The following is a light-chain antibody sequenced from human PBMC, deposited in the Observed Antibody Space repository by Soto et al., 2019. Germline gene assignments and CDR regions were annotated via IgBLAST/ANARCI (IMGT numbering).Light chain of an antibody. J-gene: IGLJ1*01. CDR1: SSDVGSYNL. CDR2: EGS. CDR3: CSYAGSSTNYV. Sequence: QSALTQPASVSGSPGQSITISCTGTSSDVGSYNLVSCYQQHPGKAPKLLMYEGSKRPSGVSNRFSGSKSGNTASLTVSGLQAEYEADYYCCSYAGSSTNYVFGTGTKLTVL. V-gene: IGLV2-23*01.